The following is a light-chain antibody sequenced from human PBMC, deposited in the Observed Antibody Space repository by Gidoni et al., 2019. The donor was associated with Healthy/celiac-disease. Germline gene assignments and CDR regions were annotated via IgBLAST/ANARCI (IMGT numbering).Light chain of an antibody. Sequence: DIQMTQSPSSLSASVGDRVTITCRASQSISSYLNWYQQKPGKAPKLLIYAASSLQSGVPSRFSGSGSGTDFTLTISSLQPDDFATYYCQQRYSTPPDTFGQGTKLEIK. CDR3: QQRYSTPPDT. CDR2: AAS. CDR1: QSISSY. J-gene: IGKJ2*01. V-gene: IGKV1-39*01.